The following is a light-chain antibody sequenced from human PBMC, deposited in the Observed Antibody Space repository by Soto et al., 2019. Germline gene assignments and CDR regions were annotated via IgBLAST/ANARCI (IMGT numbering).Light chain of an antibody. CDR1: QSVSIN. CDR2: GAS. J-gene: IGKJ1*01. Sequence: IGMTQSPATLSVSPGEGATLSCSASQSVSINVAWYKQKPGQSPRLLSSGASTRAAGIPASVSGTGSGTEFTLTISSLQSEDFEIYYCQQYYNWPRTFGQGTKVDIK. CDR3: QQYYNWPRT. V-gene: IGKV3-15*01.